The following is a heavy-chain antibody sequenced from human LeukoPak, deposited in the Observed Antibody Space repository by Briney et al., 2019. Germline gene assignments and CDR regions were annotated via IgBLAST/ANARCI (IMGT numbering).Heavy chain of an antibody. Sequence: GGSLRLSCTGSGFTFGDHAMSWVRQAPGKGLEWVGFVRSKANGGTTEYAASVKGRFTISRDDSKNIAYLQMSSLKTEDTAVYYCTKEYCSGGDCYFVFDYWGQGILVTVSS. J-gene: IGHJ4*02. CDR3: TKEYCSGGDCYFVFDY. V-gene: IGHV3-49*04. CDR2: VRSKANGGTT. CDR1: GFTFGDHA. D-gene: IGHD2-15*01.